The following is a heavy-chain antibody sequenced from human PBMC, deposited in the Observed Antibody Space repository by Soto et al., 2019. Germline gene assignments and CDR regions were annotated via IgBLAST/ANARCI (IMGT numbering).Heavy chain of an antibody. Sequence: EVQLVESGGGLVQPGGSLRLSCAASGFNFSSYSMSWVRQAPGKGLEWVSYISSTSNTIYYADSVKGRFTISRDNAKNSLYLHMNSLSAEDTAVYYCARDRGCSGGICYRDLDYWGQGTLVTVSS. D-gene: IGHD2-15*01. V-gene: IGHV3-48*01. J-gene: IGHJ4*02. CDR2: ISSTSNTI. CDR3: ARDRGCSGGICYRDLDY. CDR1: GFNFSSYS.